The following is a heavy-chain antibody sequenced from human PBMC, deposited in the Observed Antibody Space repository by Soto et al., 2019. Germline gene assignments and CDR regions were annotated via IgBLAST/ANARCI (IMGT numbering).Heavy chain of an antibody. J-gene: IGHJ6*02. CDR2: ISGSGGST. V-gene: IGHV3-23*01. CDR1: GFTFSSYA. Sequence: PGGSLRLSCAASGFTFSSYAMSWVRQAPGKGLEWVSAISGSGGSTYYADSVKGRFTISRDNSKNTLYLQMNSLRAEDTAVYYCANYYYYYYGMDVWGQGTTVTVSS. CDR3: ANYYYYYYGMDV.